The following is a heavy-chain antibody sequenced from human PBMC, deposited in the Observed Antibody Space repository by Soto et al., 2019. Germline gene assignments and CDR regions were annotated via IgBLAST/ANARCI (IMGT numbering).Heavy chain of an antibody. Sequence: SETLSLTCTVSGGSVSSGSYYWSWIRQPPGKGLEWIGYIYYSGSTNYNPSLKSRVTISVDTSKNQFSLKLSSVTAADTAVYYCARGMRFGELQYYYYYGMDVWGQGTTVTVSS. D-gene: IGHD3-10*01. CDR3: ARGMRFGELQYYYYYGMDV. CDR2: IYYSGST. V-gene: IGHV4-61*01. J-gene: IGHJ6*02. CDR1: GGSVSSGSYY.